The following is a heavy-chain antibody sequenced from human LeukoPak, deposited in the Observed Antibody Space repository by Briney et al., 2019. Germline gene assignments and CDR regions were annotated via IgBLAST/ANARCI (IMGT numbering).Heavy chain of an antibody. CDR3: AGIAARPK. D-gene: IGHD6-6*01. V-gene: IGHV3-11*01. Sequence: GGSLRLFCAASGFTFSDYYMSWVRQAPGEGLEWISYISSSGGTIYYADSVRGRFTISRDNAKSSLYLQMNSLRAEDTAVYYCAGIAARPKWGQGTLVTVSS. J-gene: IGHJ4*02. CDR2: ISSSGGTI. CDR1: GFTFSDYY.